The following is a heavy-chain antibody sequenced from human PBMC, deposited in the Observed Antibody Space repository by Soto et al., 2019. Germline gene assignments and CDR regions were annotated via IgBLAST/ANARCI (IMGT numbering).Heavy chain of an antibody. Sequence: GGSLRLSCAASGFTFSSYAMHWVRQAPGKGLEYVSAISSNGGSTYYANSVKGRFTISRDNSKNTLYLQMGSLRAEDMAVYYCARDGSQKSIAAAGMTPFDYWGQGTLVTVSS. D-gene: IGHD6-13*01. CDR3: ARDGSQKSIAAAGMTPFDY. CDR2: ISSNGGST. J-gene: IGHJ4*02. CDR1: GFTFSSYA. V-gene: IGHV3-64*01.